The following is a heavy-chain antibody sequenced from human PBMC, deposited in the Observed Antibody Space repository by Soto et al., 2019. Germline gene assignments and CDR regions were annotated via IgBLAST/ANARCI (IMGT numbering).Heavy chain of an antibody. CDR3: TKEGLFWSASFDS. CDR2: VSYDGITK. J-gene: IGHJ4*02. V-gene: IGHV3-30-3*02. D-gene: IGHD3-3*01. CDR1: GFTFRSYP. Sequence: PGGSLRLSCAASGFTFRSYPRHWVRQAPGKGLEWVAIVSYDGITKYADSVKGRFTISRDNSNNTLFLQMNSLRTEDTAVYYCTKEGLFWSASFDSWGQGTLVTVYS.